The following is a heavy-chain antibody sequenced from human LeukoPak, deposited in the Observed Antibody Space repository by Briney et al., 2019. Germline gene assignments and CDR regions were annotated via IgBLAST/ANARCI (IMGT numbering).Heavy chain of an antibody. CDR2: ITSISSAS. CDR3: AKDRLRGFWSGYFDY. V-gene: IGHV3-23*01. Sequence: GGSLRLSCAASGFTFSIYAMSWVRRAPGKGLEWVSSITSISSASFYADSVKGRFTISRDNSRDTLYLQMNSLRAEDTAVYYCAKDRLRGFWSGYFDYWGQGTLVTVSS. J-gene: IGHJ4*02. D-gene: IGHD3-3*01. CDR1: GFTFSIYA.